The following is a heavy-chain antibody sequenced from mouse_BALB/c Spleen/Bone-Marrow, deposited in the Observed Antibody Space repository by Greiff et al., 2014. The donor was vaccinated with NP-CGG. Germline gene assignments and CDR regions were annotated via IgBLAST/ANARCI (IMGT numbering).Heavy chain of an antibody. CDR3: ARELVRGMDY. J-gene: IGHJ4*01. V-gene: IGHV1-54*01. CDR2: INPGSGGI. D-gene: IGHD1-1*01. CDR1: GYAFTNYW. Sequence: QVQLQQSGAELVRPGTSVKVSCKASGYAFTNYWIEWIKQRPGQGLEWIGVINPGSGGINYNEKFKGKATLTADKSSSTTYTQLSSLTSDDSAVYFCARELVRGMDYWGQGTSVTVSS.